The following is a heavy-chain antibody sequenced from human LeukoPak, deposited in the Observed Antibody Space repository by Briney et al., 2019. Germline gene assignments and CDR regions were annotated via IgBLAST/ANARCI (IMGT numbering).Heavy chain of an antibody. J-gene: IGHJ4*02. CDR1: GFTFSSYW. CDR3: ARDQGSFDY. V-gene: IGHV3-74*01. CDR2: IHSDGIGT. Sequence: GGSLRLSCAASGFTFSSYWMHWIRQAPGKGLVWVSRIHSDGIGTSYADSVRGRFTIPRDNAKNTVYLQMNSLRAEDTAVYYCARDQGSFDYWGQGTLVTVS.